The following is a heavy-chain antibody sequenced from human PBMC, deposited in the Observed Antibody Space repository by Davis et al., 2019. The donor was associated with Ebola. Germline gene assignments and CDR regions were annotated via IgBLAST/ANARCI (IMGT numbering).Heavy chain of an antibody. CDR2: ISSNGGST. Sequence: GESLKISCSASGFTFSSYAMHWVRQAPGKGLEYVSAISSNGGSTYYADSVKGRFTISRDNSKNTLYLQMSSLRAEDTAVYYCVKDWPRIMIVVDSAFDIWGQGTMVTVSS. D-gene: IGHD3-22*01. CDR1: GFTFSSYA. J-gene: IGHJ3*02. V-gene: IGHV3-64D*06. CDR3: VKDWPRIMIVVDSAFDI.